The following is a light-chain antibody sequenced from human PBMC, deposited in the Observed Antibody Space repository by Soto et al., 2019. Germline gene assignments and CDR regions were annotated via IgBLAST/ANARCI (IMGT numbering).Light chain of an antibody. CDR2: DVN. Sequence: QSALTQPASVSGSPGQSITLSCTGTSSDVGAYSYVSWYQQHPGKAPKLMIYDVNDRPSGVSKRFSGSKSGNTASLTISGLQAEDEADYYCTSYTISNTYVFGTGTKLTVL. CDR1: SSDVGAYSY. CDR3: TSYTISNTYV. J-gene: IGLJ1*01. V-gene: IGLV2-14*01.